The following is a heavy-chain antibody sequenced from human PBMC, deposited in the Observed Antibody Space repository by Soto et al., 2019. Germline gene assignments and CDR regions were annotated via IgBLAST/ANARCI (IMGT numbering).Heavy chain of an antibody. Sequence: SETLSLTCAVYGGSISPSYWSWIRQSPGKGLEWIGYIYYSGSTNYNPSLKSRVIISVDTSKNQFSLKLSSVTAADTAVYYCARDLWGYCGADCYPLDVWGQGTTVTVSS. CDR3: ARDLWGYCGADCYPLDV. CDR1: GGSISPSY. D-gene: IGHD2-21*02. V-gene: IGHV4-59*01. J-gene: IGHJ6*02. CDR2: IYYSGST.